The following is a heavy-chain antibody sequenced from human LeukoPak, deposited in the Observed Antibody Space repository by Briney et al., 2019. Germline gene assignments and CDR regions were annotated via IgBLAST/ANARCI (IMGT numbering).Heavy chain of an antibody. D-gene: IGHD6-19*01. J-gene: IGHJ3*02. CDR3: AKLQSSGWHSQNDAFDI. CDR2: ISGSGGST. CDR1: GFTFSSYG. Sequence: HPGGSLRLSCAASGFTFSSYGMSWVRQAPGKGLEWVSAISGSGGSTYYADSVKGRFTISRDNSKNTLYLQMNSLRAEDTAVYYCAKLQSSGWHSQNDAFDIWGQGTMVTVSS. V-gene: IGHV3-23*01.